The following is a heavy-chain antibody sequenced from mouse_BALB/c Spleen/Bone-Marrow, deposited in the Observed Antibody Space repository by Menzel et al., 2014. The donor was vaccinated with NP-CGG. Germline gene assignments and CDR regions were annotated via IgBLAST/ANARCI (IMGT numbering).Heavy chain of an antibody. J-gene: IGHJ4*01. V-gene: IGHV1-80*01. CDR3: ARGDGNYPFYAMDY. Sequence: VQRVESGAELVRPGSSVKISCKASGYAFSTYWMTWVKQRPGQGLEWIGQIYPGDGDTKYNGKFKGKATLTADKSSSTAYMQLSSLTSEDSAVYFCARGDGNYPFYAMDYWGQGTSVTVSS. CDR2: IYPGDGDT. CDR1: GYAFSTYW. D-gene: IGHD2-1*01.